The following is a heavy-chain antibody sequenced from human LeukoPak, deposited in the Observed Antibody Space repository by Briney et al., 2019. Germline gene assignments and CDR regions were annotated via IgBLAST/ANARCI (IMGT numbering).Heavy chain of an antibody. J-gene: IGHJ3*02. D-gene: IGHD2-15*01. CDR1: GFTFSSYA. Sequence: GGSLRLSCAVSGFTFSSYAMSWVRQAPGKGLEWVPSLSDSGGGTYYADSVKGRFTISRDNSKNTLYLQMNSLRVEDTAMCYCARDTGWSVVLGAFDIWGQGTMVTVSS. V-gene: IGHV3-23*01. CDR2: LSDSGGGT. CDR3: ARDTGWSVVLGAFDI.